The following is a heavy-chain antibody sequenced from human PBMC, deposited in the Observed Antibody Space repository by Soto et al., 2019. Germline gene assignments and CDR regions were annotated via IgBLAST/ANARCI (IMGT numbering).Heavy chain of an antibody. CDR2: IYHSGST. J-gene: IGHJ4*02. Sequence: QVQLQESGPGLVKPSGTLSLTCAVSGGSISSSNWWSWVRQPPGKGLEWIGEIYHSGSTNYNPSLTRRVPISVDKAKTQFSLTLSSVTAPDTAVYYCARAAMGGSSGPFDYWGQGTLVTVSS. CDR1: GGSISSSNW. CDR3: ARAAMGGSSGPFDY. V-gene: IGHV4-4*02. D-gene: IGHD6-25*01.